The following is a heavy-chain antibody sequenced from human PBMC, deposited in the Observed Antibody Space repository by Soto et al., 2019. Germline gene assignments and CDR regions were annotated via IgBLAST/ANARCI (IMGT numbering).Heavy chain of an antibody. CDR1: EFTFSNYA. CDR2: ISYDGNNK. D-gene: IGHD4-17*01. CDR3: ARGPSYSDSYFDH. J-gene: IGHJ4*02. Sequence: VGSLRLSCAASEFTFSNYAMHWVRQAPGKGLQWLAVISYDGNNKYYADSVEGRFTISRDNSKNTVYLQMNSLRLEDTAVYCCARGPSYSDSYFDHWGQGTLVPVSS. V-gene: IGHV3-30*03.